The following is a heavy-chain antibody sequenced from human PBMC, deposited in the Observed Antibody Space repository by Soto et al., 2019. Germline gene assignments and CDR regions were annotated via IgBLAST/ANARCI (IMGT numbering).Heavy chain of an antibody. CDR2: IRGRGGST. D-gene: IGHD2-15*01. CDR1: GLTFSTYA. Sequence: EVQLLESGGGLVQPGGSLRLSCAASGLTFSTYAMSWVRQAPGKGLEWVSDIRGRGGSTFYADSVKGRFTISRDNSKNTLYLQMNSLRVEDTAVYYCAKQANVVVAGTDWYFDFWGRGTLVTVSS. J-gene: IGHJ2*01. V-gene: IGHV3-23*01. CDR3: AKQANVVVAGTDWYFDF.